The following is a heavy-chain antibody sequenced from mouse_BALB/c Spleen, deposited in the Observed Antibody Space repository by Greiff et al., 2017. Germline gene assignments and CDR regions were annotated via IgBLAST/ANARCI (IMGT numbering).Heavy chain of an antibody. Sequence: VKLMESGPGLVAPSQSLSITCTVSGFSLTNSGVHWVRQSPGKGLEWLGVIWGDGSTNYNSAFKSRLSISKDNSKSQVFLKMNSLQTDDTARYYCAKSDGYYPFAYWGQGTRVTVSA. CDR3: AKSDGYYPFAY. J-gene: IGHJ3*01. D-gene: IGHD2-3*01. CDR1: GFSLTNSG. CDR2: IWGDGST. V-gene: IGHV2-6-6*01.